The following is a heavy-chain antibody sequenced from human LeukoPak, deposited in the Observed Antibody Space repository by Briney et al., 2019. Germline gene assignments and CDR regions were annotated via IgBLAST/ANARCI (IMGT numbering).Heavy chain of an antibody. CDR2: IIPIFGTA. CDR1: GGTFSSYA. CDR3: ARGSGYCSSTSCGQYNWFDP. V-gene: IGHV1-69*05. D-gene: IGHD2-2*01. J-gene: IGHJ5*02. Sequence: ASVKVSCKASGGTFSSYAISWVRQAPGQGLEWMGGIIPIFGTANYAQKFQGRVTITRDTSASTAYMELSSLRSEDTAVYYCARGSGYCSSTSCGQYNWFDPWGQGTLVTVSS.